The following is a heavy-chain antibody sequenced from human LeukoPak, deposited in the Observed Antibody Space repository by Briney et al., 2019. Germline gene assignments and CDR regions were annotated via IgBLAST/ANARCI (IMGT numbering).Heavy chain of an antibody. V-gene: IGHV3-30*19. J-gene: IGHJ4*02. CDR1: GFTFRSFC. D-gene: IGHD6-19*01. Sequence: PGRSLELFLSASGFTFRSFCMALVRQAPGKGLEGVAVISYDGSNKYYADSVKGRFTISRDNSKNTLYLQMNSLRAEDTAVYYCARDNSSGWYGKFDYWGQGTLVTVSS. CDR3: ARDNSSGWYGKFDY. CDR2: ISYDGSNK.